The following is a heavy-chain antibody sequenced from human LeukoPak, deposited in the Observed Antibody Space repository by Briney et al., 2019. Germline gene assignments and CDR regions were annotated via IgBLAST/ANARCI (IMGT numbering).Heavy chain of an antibody. J-gene: IGHJ4*02. V-gene: IGHV1-69*04. D-gene: IGHD6-19*01. CDR3: ASYSSGWSFDY. Sequence: GASVKASCKASGGTFSSYAISWVRQAPGQGLEWMGRIIPILGIANYAQKFQGRVTITADKSTSTAYMELSSLRSEDTAVYYCASYSSGWSFDYWGQGTLVTVSS. CDR2: IIPILGIA. CDR1: GGTFSSYA.